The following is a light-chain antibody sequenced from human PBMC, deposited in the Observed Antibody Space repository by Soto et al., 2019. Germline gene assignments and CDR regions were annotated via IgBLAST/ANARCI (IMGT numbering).Light chain of an antibody. CDR3: SSYANGRSRV. V-gene: IGLV2-14*01. Sequence: LTQPASVSWSPGQSITISCTGASSDVCGYNYVSWYQQYPGKAPKLMIYEVSNRPSGISDRFSASKSGNTASLTISGLQAEDEADYYCSSYANGRSRVFGTGTKVTVL. CDR1: SSDVCGYNY. J-gene: IGLJ1*01. CDR2: EVS.